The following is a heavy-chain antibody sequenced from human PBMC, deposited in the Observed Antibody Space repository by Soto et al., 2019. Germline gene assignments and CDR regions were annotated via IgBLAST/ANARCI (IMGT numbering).Heavy chain of an antibody. Sequence: ASVKVSCKASGYTFTSYGITWVRQAHEQALAQMESISASNGNTNYAQKLQGRVTMTTDTSTSTAYMELRSLRSDDTAVYYCARIRDILTGYYEAPGAFDIWGQGTMVTVSS. D-gene: IGHD3-9*01. V-gene: IGHV1-18*01. CDR3: ARIRDILTGYYEAPGAFDI. CDR1: GYTFTSYG. J-gene: IGHJ3*02. CDR2: ISASNGNT.